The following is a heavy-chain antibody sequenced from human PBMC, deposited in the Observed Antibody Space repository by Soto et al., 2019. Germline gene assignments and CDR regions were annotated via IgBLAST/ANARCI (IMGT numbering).Heavy chain of an antibody. D-gene: IGHD1-26*01. CDR2: ISYDGGNK. J-gene: IGHJ3*02. CDR1: GFTFSSYG. Sequence: QVQLVESGGGVVQPGRSLRLSCAASGFTFSSYGMHWVRQAPGKGLEWVAVISYDGGNKYYADSVKGRFTISRDNSKNTLYLQMNSLRAEETAVYYCVKAQIRENAFEMWGQGTMVTVSS. V-gene: IGHV3-30*18. CDR3: VKAQIRENAFEM.